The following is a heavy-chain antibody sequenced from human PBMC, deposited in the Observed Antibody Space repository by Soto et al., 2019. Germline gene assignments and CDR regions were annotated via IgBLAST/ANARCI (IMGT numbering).Heavy chain of an antibody. CDR2: IYYSGST. J-gene: IGHJ4*02. V-gene: IGHV4-30-4*01. CDR1: GGSISSGDYY. CDR3: ASNSYGYIFYDD. Sequence: SETLSLTCTVSGGSISSGDYYWSWIRQPPGKGLEWIGYIYYSGSTYYNPSLKSRVTISVDTSKNQFSLKLSSVTAADTAVYYCASNSYGYIFYDDWGQGTLATGSS. D-gene: IGHD5-18*01.